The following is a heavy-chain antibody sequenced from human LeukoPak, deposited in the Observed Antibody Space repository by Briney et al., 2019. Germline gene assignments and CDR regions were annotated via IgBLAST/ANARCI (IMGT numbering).Heavy chain of an antibody. CDR2: IKSKTDGGTT. CDR1: GFTFSNAW. V-gene: IGHV3-15*01. CDR3: TIDPDVIVVDY. Sequence: GGSLRLSCAASGFTFSNAWMSWVRQAPGKGLEWVGRIKSKTDGGTTDYAAPVKGRFTISRDDSKNTLYLQMNSLKTEDTAVYYCTIDPDVIVVDYWGQGTLVTVSS. J-gene: IGHJ4*02. D-gene: IGHD1-26*01.